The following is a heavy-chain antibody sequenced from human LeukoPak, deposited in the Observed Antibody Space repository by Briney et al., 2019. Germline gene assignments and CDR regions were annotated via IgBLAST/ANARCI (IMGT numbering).Heavy chain of an antibody. V-gene: IGHV3-11*05. J-gene: IGHJ4*02. CDR3: ASDQVSGVFDY. D-gene: IGHD5/OR15-5a*01. Sequence: GGSLRLSCAGSGFTFSDFYMNWIRKAPGKGLEWLAYISPSGSYTTYADSVKGRFVISRDNTKNSVSLHMNTLTADDTAVYFCASDQVSGVFDYWGQGARVTVSS. CDR2: ISPSGSYT. CDR1: GFTFSDFY.